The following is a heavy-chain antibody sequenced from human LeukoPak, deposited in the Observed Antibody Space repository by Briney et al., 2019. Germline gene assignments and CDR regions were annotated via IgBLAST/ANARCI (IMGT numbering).Heavy chain of an antibody. CDR2: INPNSGGT. Sequence: ASVKVSCKASGYTFTGYYMHWVRQAPGQGLEWMGWINPNSGGTNYAQKFQGRVTMTRDTSISTAYMELSSLRSEDTAVYYCARARVTHPARPTIAAAGTWWFDPWGQGTLVTVSS. V-gene: IGHV1-2*02. D-gene: IGHD6-13*01. CDR1: GYTFTGYY. J-gene: IGHJ5*02. CDR3: ARARVTHPARPTIAAAGTWWFDP.